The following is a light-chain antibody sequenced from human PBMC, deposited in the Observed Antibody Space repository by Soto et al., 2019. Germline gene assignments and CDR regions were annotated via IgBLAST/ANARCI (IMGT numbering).Light chain of an antibody. CDR1: QSLLHSNGYNY. CDR3: MQALQTPWT. V-gene: IGKV2-28*01. Sequence: DIVMTQSPLSLPVTPGEPASISCRSSQSLLHSNGYNYLDWYLQKPGQSPQLLIYLGSNRASGVPDRXSXXGSGTDXXXXXXXVEAEDVGVYYCMQALQTPWTFGQGTKVEIK. J-gene: IGKJ1*01. CDR2: LGS.